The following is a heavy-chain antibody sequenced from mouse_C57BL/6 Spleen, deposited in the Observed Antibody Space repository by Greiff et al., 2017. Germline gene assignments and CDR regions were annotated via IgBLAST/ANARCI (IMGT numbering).Heavy chain of an antibody. Sequence: QVQLQQPGAELVKPGASVKLSCKASGYTFTSYWMHWVKQRPGQGLEWIGMIHPNSGSTNYNEKFKSKATLTVDKSSSTAYMQLSSLTSEDSAVYYCARRDYDAPRYAMDYWGQGTSVTVSS. J-gene: IGHJ4*01. CDR2: IHPNSGST. D-gene: IGHD2-4*01. V-gene: IGHV1-64*01. CDR3: ARRDYDAPRYAMDY. CDR1: GYTFTSYW.